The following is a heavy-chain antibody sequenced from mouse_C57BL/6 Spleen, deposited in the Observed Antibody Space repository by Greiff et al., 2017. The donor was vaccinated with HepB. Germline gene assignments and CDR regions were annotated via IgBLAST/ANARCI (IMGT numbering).Heavy chain of an antibody. CDR3: ARGGNDYDLDAMDY. CDR1: GYTFTNYW. CDR2: IYPGGGYT. V-gene: IGHV1-63*01. J-gene: IGHJ4*01. D-gene: IGHD2-4*01. Sequence: QVQLQQSGAELVRPGTSVKMSCKASGYTFTNYWIGWAKQRPGHGLEWIGDIYPGGGYTNYNEKFKGKATLTADKSSSTAYMQFSSLTSEDSAIYYCARGGNDYDLDAMDYWGQGTSVTVSS.